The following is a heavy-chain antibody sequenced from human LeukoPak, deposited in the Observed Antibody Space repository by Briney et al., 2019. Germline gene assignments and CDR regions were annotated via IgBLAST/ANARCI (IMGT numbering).Heavy chain of an antibody. V-gene: IGHV3-30*02. CDR2: IRYDGSNK. Sequence: GGSLRLSCAASGFTFSSYGMHWVRQAPGKGLEWVAFIRYDGSNKYYADSVKGRFTISRDNSKNTLYLQMNSLRAEDTAVYSCAKGMYSSTWYFDYWGQGTLVTVSS. D-gene: IGHD6-13*01. CDR3: AKGMYSSTWYFDY. CDR1: GFTFSSYG. J-gene: IGHJ4*02.